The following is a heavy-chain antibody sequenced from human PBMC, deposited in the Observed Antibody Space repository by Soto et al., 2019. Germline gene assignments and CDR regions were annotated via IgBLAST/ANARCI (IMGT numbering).Heavy chain of an antibody. D-gene: IGHD1-26*01. V-gene: IGHV3-64*01. J-gene: IGHJ5*02. CDR2: ISSNGGTT. CDR3: GGYSGDGIWS. Sequence: EVQLVESGGGLVQPGGSLRLSCAASEFTFSSYSMHWVRQAPGKGLEYVSAISSNGGTTSYANSVKGRFTISRDNSKNMLYLQMGSLRAEDMAVYYCGGYSGDGIWSWGQGTLVTVSS. CDR1: EFTFSSYS.